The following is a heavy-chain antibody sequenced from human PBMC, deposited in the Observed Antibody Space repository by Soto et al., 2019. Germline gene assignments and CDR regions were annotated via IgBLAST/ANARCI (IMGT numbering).Heavy chain of an antibody. CDR2: IIPIIGKA. CDR1: GGTLNNYV. J-gene: IGHJ4*02. Sequence: QWRLVRSGAELKKPGSSVRVSCKASGGTLNNYVISWVRQAPGQGLEGMGGIIPIIGKADYAHKFQGRLAISADESTGTTFMELSSLRSEDTALYYCARGGVDVVATSAFDYWGQGTLVTVSS. CDR3: ARGGVDVVATSAFDY. V-gene: IGHV1-69*01. D-gene: IGHD5-12*01.